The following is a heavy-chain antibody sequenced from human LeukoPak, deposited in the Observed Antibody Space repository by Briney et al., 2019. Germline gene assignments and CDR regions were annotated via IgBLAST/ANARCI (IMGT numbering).Heavy chain of an antibody. D-gene: IGHD2-8*01. CDR2: ISLSGLT. CDR3: SRENGAFSPFGY. J-gene: IGHJ4*02. CDR1: GGSISNTNW. V-gene: IGHV4-4*02. Sequence: SETLSLTCGVSGGSISNTNWWSWVRQPPGQGLEWIGEISLSGLTNYNPSLKSRVTVSLDKSKNHLSLNLTSVTAADTPVYYCSRENGAFSPFGYWGQGTLVTVPS.